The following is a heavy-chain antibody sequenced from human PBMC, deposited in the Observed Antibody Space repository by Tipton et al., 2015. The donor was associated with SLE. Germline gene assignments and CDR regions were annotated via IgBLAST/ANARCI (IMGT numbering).Heavy chain of an antibody. Sequence: GLVKPSETLSLTCAVYGGSFSGYYWSWIRQPPGKGLEWIGEINHSGSTNYNPSLKSRVTISVDTSKNQFSLKLSSVTAADTAVYYCARAQDNLPDYWGQGTLVTVSS. D-gene: IGHD5-24*01. CDR1: GGSFSGYY. CDR2: INHSGST. V-gene: IGHV4-34*01. CDR3: ARAQDNLPDY. J-gene: IGHJ4*02.